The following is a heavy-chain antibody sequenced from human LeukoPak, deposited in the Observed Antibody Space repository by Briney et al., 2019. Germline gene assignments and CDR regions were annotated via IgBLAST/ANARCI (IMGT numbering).Heavy chain of an antibody. CDR2: IYYSGST. J-gene: IGHJ6*02. D-gene: IGHD3-22*01. V-gene: IGHV4-59*01. Sequence: SETLSLTCTVSGGSISNYYWSWIRQPPGKGLEWIGYIYYSGSTNYNPSLKSRVTISVDTSKNQFSLKLSSVTAADTAVYYCARDHYDSSGYYYGYYYGMDVWGQGTTVTVSS. CDR1: GGSISNYY. CDR3: ARDHYDSSGYYYGYYYGMDV.